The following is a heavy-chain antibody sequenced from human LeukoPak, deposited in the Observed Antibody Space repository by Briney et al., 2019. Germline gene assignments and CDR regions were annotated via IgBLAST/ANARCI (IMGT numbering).Heavy chain of an antibody. CDR3: ARVDRAISTTGTLGD. CDR2: TYYRFKWYN. V-gene: IGHV6-1*01. CDR1: GGSVSSNSAA. D-gene: IGHD6-13*01. Sequence: SQTLSLTCAISGGSVSSNSAAWNWIRQSPSRGLEWLGRTYYRFKWYNDYAVSVKSRITINPDTSKNQFSLHLNSVTPEDTAVYYCARVDRAISTTGTLGDWGQGNLVTVSS. J-gene: IGHJ4*02.